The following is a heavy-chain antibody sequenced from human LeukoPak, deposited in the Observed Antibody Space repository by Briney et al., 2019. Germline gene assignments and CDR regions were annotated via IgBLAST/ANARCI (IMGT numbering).Heavy chain of an antibody. CDR3: ASMGWAAAGDKGGYFDY. Sequence: GGSLRLSCATYRFTFSSYSMNWVRQAPGKGLEWVSSISSSSSYIYYADSVKGRFTISRDNAKDSLYLQMNSLRAEDTAVYYCASMGWAAAGDKGGYFDYWGQGTLVTVSS. J-gene: IGHJ4*02. V-gene: IGHV3-21*01. D-gene: IGHD6-13*01. CDR2: ISSSSSYI. CDR1: RFTFSSYS.